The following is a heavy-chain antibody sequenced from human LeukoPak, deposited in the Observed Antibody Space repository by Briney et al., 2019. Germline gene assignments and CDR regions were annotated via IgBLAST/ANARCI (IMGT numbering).Heavy chain of an antibody. CDR1: GYTFTGYY. CDR3: ARVDGDYGVYWYFDH. Sequence: ASVKASCKASGYTFTGYYMHWVRQAPGQGLEWMGWINPNSGGTNYAQKFQGRVTMTRDTSISTAYMELSRLRSDDTAVYYCARVDGDYGVYWYFDHWGRGTLVTVSS. CDR2: INPNSGGT. J-gene: IGHJ2*01. D-gene: IGHD4-17*01. V-gene: IGHV1-2*02.